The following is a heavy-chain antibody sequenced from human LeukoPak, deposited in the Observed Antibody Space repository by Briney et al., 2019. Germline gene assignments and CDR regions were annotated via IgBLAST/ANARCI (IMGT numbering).Heavy chain of an antibody. CDR1: GFTVSSNS. V-gene: IGHV3-48*04. CDR3: AELGITMIGGV. D-gene: IGHD3-10*02. Sequence: GGSLRLSCTVSGFTVSSNSMSCVRQAQGKGLEWVSYITGHSSTIYYADSVKGRFTISRDNAKNSLYLQMNSLRAEDTAVYYCAELGITMIGGVWGKGTTVTISS. J-gene: IGHJ6*04. CDR2: ITGHSSTI.